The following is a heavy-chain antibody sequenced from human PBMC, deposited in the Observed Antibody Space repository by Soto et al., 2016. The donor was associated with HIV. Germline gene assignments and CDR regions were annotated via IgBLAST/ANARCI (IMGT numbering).Heavy chain of an antibody. CDR3: ARTYDSSSYNRRFYFDY. J-gene: IGHJ4*02. D-gene: IGHD3-22*01. Sequence: QVQLVQSGAEVKKPGASLRISCKASGYTFNNYAISWVRQAPGQGLEWMGTIDTYNRNTNYPQKLQGRVTMTTDTSTNTVYLDLLSLTSDDTAVYYCARTYDSSSYNRRFYFDYWGQGTLVTVSS. V-gene: IGHV1-18*01. CDR1: GYTFNNYA. CDR2: IDTYNRNT.